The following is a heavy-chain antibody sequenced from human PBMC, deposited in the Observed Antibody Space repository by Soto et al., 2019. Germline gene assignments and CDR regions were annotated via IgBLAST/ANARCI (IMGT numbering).Heavy chain of an antibody. J-gene: IGHJ4*02. D-gene: IGHD3-22*01. CDR2: IIPIFGTA. CDR1: GGTFSSYA. V-gene: IGHV1-69*13. Sequence: RASVKVSCKASGGTFSSYAISWVRQAPGQGLEWMGGIIPIFGTANYAQKFQGRVTITADESTSTAYMELSSLRSEDTAVYYCAQVCYDSSGYYEYFDYWGQGTLVTVSS. CDR3: AQVCYDSSGYYEYFDY.